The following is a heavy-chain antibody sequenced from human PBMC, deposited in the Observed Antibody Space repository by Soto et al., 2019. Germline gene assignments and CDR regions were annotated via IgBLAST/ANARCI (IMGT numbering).Heavy chain of an antibody. CDR1: GYTFTSYG. J-gene: IGHJ6*02. V-gene: IGHV1-18*01. CDR2: ISAYNGNT. D-gene: IGHD1-26*01. CDR3: ARDHIVGATVRYYYYYGMDV. Sequence: ASVKVSCKASGYTFTSYGISWVRQAPGQGLEWMGWISAYNGNTNYAQKLQGRVTMTTDTSTSTAYMELRSLRSDDTAVYYCARDHIVGATVRYYYYYGMDVWGQGTTVTV.